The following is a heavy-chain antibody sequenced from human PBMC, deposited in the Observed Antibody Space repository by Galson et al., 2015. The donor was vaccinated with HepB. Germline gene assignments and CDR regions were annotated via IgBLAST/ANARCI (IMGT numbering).Heavy chain of an antibody. D-gene: IGHD3-10*01. V-gene: IGHV3-72*01. Sequence: SLRLSCAVSGFTLSDYYMDWVRQTPGKGLEWVGLSRSKPNGYTTEYAASVKGRFTISRDDSKDSLYLQMNSLKTEDSAVYYCSRGTIMVGGVGRYFDLWGRGTLVTVSS. CDR3: SRGTIMVGGVGRYFDL. CDR2: SRSKPNGYTT. J-gene: IGHJ2*01. CDR1: GFTLSDYY.